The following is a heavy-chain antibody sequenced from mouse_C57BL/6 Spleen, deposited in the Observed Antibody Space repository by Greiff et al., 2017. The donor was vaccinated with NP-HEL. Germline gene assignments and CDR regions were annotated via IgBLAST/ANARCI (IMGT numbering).Heavy chain of an antibody. J-gene: IGHJ2*01. CDR2: IYPGSGST. CDR1: GYTFTSYW. CDR3: ARWYYGSSVYYFDY. V-gene: IGHV1-55*01. Sequence: QVQLQQPGAELVKPGASVKMSCKASGYTFTSYWITWVKQRPGQGLEWIGDIYPGSGSTNYNEKFKSKATLTVDTSSSTAYMQLSSLTSEDSAVYYCARWYYGSSVYYFDYWGQVTMLTVSS. D-gene: IGHD1-1*01.